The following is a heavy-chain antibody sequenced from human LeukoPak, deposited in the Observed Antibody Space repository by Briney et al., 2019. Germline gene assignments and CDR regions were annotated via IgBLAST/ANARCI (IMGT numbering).Heavy chain of an antibody. Sequence: ASVKVSCKASGHTFTSYDINWVRQATGQGLEWMGWMNPNSGNTAYAQKFQGRVTMTGNTSLSTAYMELSSLRSEDTAVYYCAREDYYDSGSFDPWGQGTLVTVSS. D-gene: IGHD3-22*01. CDR1: GHTFTSYD. J-gene: IGHJ5*02. CDR3: AREDYYDSGSFDP. CDR2: MNPNSGNT. V-gene: IGHV1-8*02.